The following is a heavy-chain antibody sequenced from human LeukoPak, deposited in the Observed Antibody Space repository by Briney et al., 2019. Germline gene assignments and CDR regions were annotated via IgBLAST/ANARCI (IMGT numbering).Heavy chain of an antibody. D-gene: IGHD4-17*01. CDR3: AKGETVTTSPCDH. CDR1: GASMSHFY. J-gene: IGHJ4*02. CDR2: IFYNEDA. Sequence: SETLSLTCAVSGASMSHFYWNWFRQSPGKGLEWIGSIFYNEDANYNPSVKSRVTVSVDMSKSQFSLRLTSVTDADTAVYFCAKGETVTTSPCDHWGQGILVTVSS. V-gene: IGHV4-59*01.